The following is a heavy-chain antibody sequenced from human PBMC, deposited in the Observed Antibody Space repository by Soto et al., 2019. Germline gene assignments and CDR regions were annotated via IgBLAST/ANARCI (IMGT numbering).Heavy chain of an antibody. CDR2: IYYSGSS. D-gene: IGHD2-2*03. J-gene: IGHJ5*02. Sequence: PSETLSLTCTVSGGSISSYYWSWIRQPPGKGLEWVGYIYYSGSSNYNPSLKSRVTISVDTSKNQFSLKLRSVTAADTAVYYCARTIGYCSSTSCYNWFDPWGQGTLVTVSS. CDR1: GGSISSYY. CDR3: ARTIGYCSSTSCYNWFDP. V-gene: IGHV4-59*01.